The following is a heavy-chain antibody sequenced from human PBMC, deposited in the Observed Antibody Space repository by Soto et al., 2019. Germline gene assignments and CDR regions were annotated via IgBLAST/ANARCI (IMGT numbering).Heavy chain of an antibody. CDR1: GYTFTSYG. CDR2: ISAYNGNT. V-gene: IGHV1-18*01. CDR3: ARDSHYGDLGDAFDI. Sequence: ASVKVSCKASGYTFTSYGISWVRQAPGQGLEWMGWISAYNGNTNYAQKLQGRVTMTTDTSTSTGYMELRSLRSDDTAVYYCARDSHYGDLGDAFDIWGQGTMVTVSS. J-gene: IGHJ3*02. D-gene: IGHD4-17*01.